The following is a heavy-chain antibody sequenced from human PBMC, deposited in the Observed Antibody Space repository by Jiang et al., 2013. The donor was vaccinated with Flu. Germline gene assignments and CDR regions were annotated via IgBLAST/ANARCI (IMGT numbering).Heavy chain of an antibody. D-gene: IGHD3-9*01. CDR3: ARVVGHYDILTGYYTTYYYGMDV. Sequence: GSGLVKPSETLSLTCTVSGGSISSYYWSWIRQPPGKGLEWIGYIYYSGSTNYNPSLKSRVTISVDTSKNQFSLKLSSVTAADTAVYYCARVVGHYDILTGYYTTYYYGMDVWGQGTTVTVSS. V-gene: IGHV4-59*13. J-gene: IGHJ6*02. CDR1: GGSISSYY. CDR2: IYYSGST.